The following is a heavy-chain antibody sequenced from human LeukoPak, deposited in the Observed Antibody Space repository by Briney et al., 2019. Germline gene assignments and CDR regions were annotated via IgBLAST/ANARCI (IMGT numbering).Heavy chain of an antibody. CDR3: ASHGDGGGIAAAGTQH. CDR2: IWYDGSNK. J-gene: IGHJ4*02. D-gene: IGHD6-13*01. Sequence: PGRSLTLSCAASGFTFSSYGMHWVRQAPGKGLEWVAVIWYDGSNKYYADSVKGRFTISRDNSKNTLYLQMNSLRAEDTAVYYCASHGDGGGIAAAGTQHWGQGTLVTVSS. CDR1: GFTFSSYG. V-gene: IGHV3-33*01.